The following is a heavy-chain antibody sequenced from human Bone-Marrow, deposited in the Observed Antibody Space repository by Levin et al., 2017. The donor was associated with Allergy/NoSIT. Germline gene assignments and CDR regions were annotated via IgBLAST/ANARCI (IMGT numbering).Heavy chain of an antibody. Sequence: SCAASGFTFSSYGMHWVRQAPGKGLEWVAVIWYDGSNKYYADSVKGRFTISRDNSKNTLYLQMNSLRAEDTAVYYCARDVEYNWNYGSPDYDAFDIWGQGTMVTVSS. CDR2: IWYDGSNK. V-gene: IGHV3-33*01. J-gene: IGHJ3*02. D-gene: IGHD1-7*01. CDR1: GFTFSSYG. CDR3: ARDVEYNWNYGSPDYDAFDI.